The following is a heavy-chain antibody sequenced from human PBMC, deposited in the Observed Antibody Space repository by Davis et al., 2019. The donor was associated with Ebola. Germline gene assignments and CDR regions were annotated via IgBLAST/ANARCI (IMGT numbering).Heavy chain of an antibody. D-gene: IGHD4-17*01. V-gene: IGHV1-46*01. CDR1: GYIFTNYF. J-gene: IGHJ4*02. Sequence: SVPVSCKASGYIFTNYFMHWVRQAPGQGLEWMGIINPSGGSTSYAQKFQGRVTMTRDTSTNTVYMELSSLRPEDTAVYYCARAGGYGDYSDYWGQGTLVTISS. CDR2: INPSGGST. CDR3: ARAGGYGDYSDY.